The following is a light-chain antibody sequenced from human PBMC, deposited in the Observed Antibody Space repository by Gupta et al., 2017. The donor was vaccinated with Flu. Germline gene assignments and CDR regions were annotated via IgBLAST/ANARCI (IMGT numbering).Light chain of an antibody. CDR2: GAS. Sequence: ASERVGNYVKWYQQKRGKAPHRLSYGASSLQSGVPARFSGSGSGTDFTRTIRGLQPEDCATYYCQQGYITPRTFGPGTEVELK. CDR1: ERVGNY. J-gene: IGKJ1*01. V-gene: IGKV1-39*01. CDR3: QQGYITPRT.